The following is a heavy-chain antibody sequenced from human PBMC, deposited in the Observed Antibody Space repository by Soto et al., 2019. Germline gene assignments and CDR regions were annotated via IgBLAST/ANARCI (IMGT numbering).Heavy chain of an antibody. Sequence: QVQLVQSGAEVKKPGSSVKVSCKASGGTFNTFAISWVRQAPGQGFEWLGGIIPIFRTPDYAQKFQDRVTKIGEESAGQAYMELSSLGSDGTAGYYLAGDKERPRLSGKYYYAMDVWGQGTTVTVSS. CDR1: GGTFNTFA. J-gene: IGHJ6*02. V-gene: IGHV1-69*12. CDR2: IIPIFRTP. CDR3: AGDKERPRLSGKYYYAMDV. D-gene: IGHD5-12*01.